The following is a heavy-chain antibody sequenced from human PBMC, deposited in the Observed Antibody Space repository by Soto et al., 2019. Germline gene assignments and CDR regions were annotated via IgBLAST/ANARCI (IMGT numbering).Heavy chain of an antibody. V-gene: IGHV3-23*01. CDR1: GFILSDCA. CDR3: AKDYYYDSSGYLLFDY. D-gene: IGHD3-22*01. Sequence: GGSLRLSCATSGFILSDCAMNWVRQAPGKGLEWVSSISGSGGGTDYADSVKGRFTISRDNSKNTLYLQMNSLRAEDTAVYYCAKDYYYDSSGYLLFDYWGQGTLVTVSS. CDR2: ISGSGGGT. J-gene: IGHJ4*02.